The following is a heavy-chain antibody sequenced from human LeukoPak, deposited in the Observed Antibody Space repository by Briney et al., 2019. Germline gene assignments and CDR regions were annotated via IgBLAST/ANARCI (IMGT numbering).Heavy chain of an antibody. CDR1: GGSISSGGYY. J-gene: IGHJ3*02. Sequence: SETLSLTCTVSGGSISSGGYYWSWIRQHPGKGMEWIGYIYYSGNTYYNPSLKSRVTISEDTSKNQFSLKLRSVTAADTAVYYCARPAATGIEAFDIWGQGTMVTVSS. CDR2: IYYSGNT. V-gene: IGHV4-31*03. CDR3: ARPAATGIEAFDI. D-gene: IGHD6-13*01.